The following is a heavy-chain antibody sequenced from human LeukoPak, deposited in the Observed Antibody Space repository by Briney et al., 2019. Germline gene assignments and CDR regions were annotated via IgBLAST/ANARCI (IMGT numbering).Heavy chain of an antibody. V-gene: IGHV3-48*01. Sequence: SGRSLRLSCAASGITFSSYAMHWVRQAPGKGLEWVSYISSGSSTIYYADSVKGRFTISRDNAKNSLYLQMNSLRAEDTAVYYCARVPLRGSGTYWGQGTLVTVSS. D-gene: IGHD3-10*01. CDR2: ISSGSSTI. J-gene: IGHJ4*02. CDR3: ARVPLRGSGTY. CDR1: GITFSSYA.